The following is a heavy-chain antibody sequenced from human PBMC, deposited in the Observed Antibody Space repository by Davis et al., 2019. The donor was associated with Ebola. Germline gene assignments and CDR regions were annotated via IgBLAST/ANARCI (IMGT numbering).Heavy chain of an antibody. CDR2: ISAYNGNT. J-gene: IGHJ5*02. D-gene: IGHD3-22*01. Sequence: ASVKVSCKASGGTFSSYAISWVRQAPGQGLEWMGWISAYNGNTNYAQKFQGRVTITRDTSTSTVYMEVRRLRSDDTAVYYCARGRTGYYYDSSDSPTWLDPWGQGTLVTVSS. V-gene: IGHV1-18*01. CDR3: ARGRTGYYYDSSDSPTWLDP. CDR1: GGTFSSYA.